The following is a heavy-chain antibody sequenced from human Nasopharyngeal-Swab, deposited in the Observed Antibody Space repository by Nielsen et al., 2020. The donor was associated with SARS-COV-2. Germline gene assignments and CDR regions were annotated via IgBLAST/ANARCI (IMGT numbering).Heavy chain of an antibody. V-gene: IGHV3-23*01. CDR1: GFTFRSYA. CDR3: AKRVAGKYYYMDV. CDR2: ISVNGAST. Sequence: GGSLRLSCAASGFTFRSYAMTWVRQAPGKGLEWVSSISVNGASTYYAGSVKGRFTISRDNSRNTLYLQLNSLRAEDTAIYYCAKRVAGKYYYMDVWGKGTTVTVSS. D-gene: IGHD3-10*01. J-gene: IGHJ6*03.